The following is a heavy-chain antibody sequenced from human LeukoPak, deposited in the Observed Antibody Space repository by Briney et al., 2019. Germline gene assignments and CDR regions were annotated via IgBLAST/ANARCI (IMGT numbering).Heavy chain of an antibody. J-gene: IGHJ4*02. D-gene: IGHD3-22*01. V-gene: IGHV3-21*01. Sequence: PGGSLSLSCAASGFTFSSYSMDWVRQAPGKGLAWVSSISSSRSYIYYADSVKGRFTISRDNAKNSLYLQMNSLRAEDTAVYYCIPYYYDSSGYYYDYWGQGTLVTVSS. CDR3: IPYYYDSSGYYYDY. CDR1: GFTFSSYS. CDR2: ISSSRSYI.